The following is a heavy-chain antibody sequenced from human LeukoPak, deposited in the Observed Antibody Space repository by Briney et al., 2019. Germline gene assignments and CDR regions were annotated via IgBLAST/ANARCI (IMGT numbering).Heavy chain of an antibody. D-gene: IGHD2-21*01. J-gene: IGHJ4*02. CDR3: ARYSSDHDGRHFEF. CDR2: IFYNGNT. Sequence: SKTLSLTCTVSGGSIGGYFWSWLRQPPGKGLEWVGWIFYNGNTNYNSSLKSRLTMSVDASKNQFYLKLNSVTAADTAVYYCARYSSDHDGRHFEFWGQGILVTVSS. V-gene: IGHV4-59*01. CDR1: GGSIGGYF.